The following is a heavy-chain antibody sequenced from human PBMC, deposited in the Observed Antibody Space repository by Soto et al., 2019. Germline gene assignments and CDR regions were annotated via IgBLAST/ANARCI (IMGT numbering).Heavy chain of an antibody. Sequence: SETLSLTCSLSGGAIGGYDWSRIRQPPGKALEWIGYVSYSWSTDYHPSLKSRVSISIDTSKNQFSLKMISVTAADTAVYYRARHGSDSGWFFFDPWGQGALVTPSS. V-gene: IGHV4-59*08. J-gene: IGHJ5*02. CDR1: GGAIGGYD. D-gene: IGHD6-19*01. CDR3: ARHGSDSGWFFFDP. CDR2: VSYSWST.